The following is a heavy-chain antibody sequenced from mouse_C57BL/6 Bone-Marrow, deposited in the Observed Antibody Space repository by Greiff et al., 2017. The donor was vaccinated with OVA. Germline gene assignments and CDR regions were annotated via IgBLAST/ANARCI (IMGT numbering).Heavy chain of an antibody. V-gene: IGHV5-12*01. CDR1: GFTFSDYY. J-gene: IGHJ1*03. CDR3: ARQGGSSYWYFDV. Sequence: EVQVVESGGGLVQPGGSLKLSCAASGFTFSDYYMYWVRQTPEKRLEWVAYISNGGGSTYYPDTVKGRFTISRDNAKNTLYLQMSRLKSEDTAMYYCARQGGSSYWYFDVWGTGTTVTVSS. CDR2: ISNGGGST. D-gene: IGHD1-1*01.